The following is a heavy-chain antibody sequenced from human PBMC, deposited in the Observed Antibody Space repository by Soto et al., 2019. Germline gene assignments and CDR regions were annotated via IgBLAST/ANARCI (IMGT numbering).Heavy chain of an antibody. Sequence: QVQLVESGGGVVQPGRSLRLSCAASGFTFSSYGMHWVRQAPGKGLEWVAVISYDGSNTYYADSVKGRFTISRDNSKNTLYLQMNSLRAEDTAVYYCAKGFDYWGQGTLVTVSS. V-gene: IGHV3-30*18. CDR3: AKGFDY. CDR1: GFTFSSYG. J-gene: IGHJ4*02. CDR2: ISYDGSNT.